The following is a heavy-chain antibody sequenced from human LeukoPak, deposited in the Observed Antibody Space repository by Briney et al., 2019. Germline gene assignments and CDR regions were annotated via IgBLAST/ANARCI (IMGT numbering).Heavy chain of an antibody. CDR2: INHSGST. D-gene: IGHD1-1*01. V-gene: IGHV4-34*01. Sequence: PSETLSLTCAVYGGSFSGYYWSWIRQPPGKGLEWIGEINHSGSTNYNPSLKSRVTISVDTSKNQFSLKLSSVTAADTAVYYCASVDWNDAAFDYWGQGTLVTVSS. J-gene: IGHJ4*02. CDR3: ASVDWNDAAFDY. CDR1: GGSFSGYY.